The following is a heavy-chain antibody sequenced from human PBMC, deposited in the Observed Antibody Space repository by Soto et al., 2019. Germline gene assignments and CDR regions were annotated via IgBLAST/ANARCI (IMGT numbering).Heavy chain of an antibody. CDR3: ASETYGDYVDYFDC. J-gene: IGHJ4*02. V-gene: IGHV1-69*02. CDR1: GGPFSRFR. D-gene: IGHD4-17*01. CDR2: IVPIHDIA. Sequence: QVQLVQSGAEVKKPGSSVKVSCKASGGPFSRFRMSWMRQAPGQGLEWMGRIVPIHDIANYAQKFQDRVTITADKSTNIAYMELSSVRSEDTAVYYCASETYGDYVDYFDCWGQGTLVTVSS.